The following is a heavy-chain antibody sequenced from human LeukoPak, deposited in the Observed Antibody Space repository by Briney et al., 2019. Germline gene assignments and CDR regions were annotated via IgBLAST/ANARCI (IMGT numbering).Heavy chain of an antibody. D-gene: IGHD3-10*01. CDR2: ISSSGSTI. J-gene: IGHJ4*02. Sequence: GGSLTLSCAASVFTFSSYEPNWVRQAPGKGLGWVSYISSSGSTIYYADPVKGRFTISRDNAKNSMYLQMNSLRAEDTAVYYCARDFSIYYGSGSYPGNFDYWGQGTLVTVSS. CDR3: ARDFSIYYGSGSYPGNFDY. CDR1: VFTFSSYE. V-gene: IGHV3-48*03.